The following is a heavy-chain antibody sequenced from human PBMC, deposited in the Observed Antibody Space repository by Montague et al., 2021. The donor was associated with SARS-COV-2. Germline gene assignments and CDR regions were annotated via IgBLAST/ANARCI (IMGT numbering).Heavy chain of an antibody. CDR1: GGSISSINW. CDR3: ARTGYSSGWHSLDY. V-gene: IGHV4-4*02. J-gene: IGHJ4*02. CDR2: IYHSGST. D-gene: IGHD6-19*01. Sequence: SETLSLTCVVSGGSISSINWWSWVRQPPGKGLEWIGEIYHSGSTNYNTSLKSRVIISVDKSQNQFSLKLSSVIAADTAVYYCARTGYSSGWHSLDYWGQGTLVTVSS.